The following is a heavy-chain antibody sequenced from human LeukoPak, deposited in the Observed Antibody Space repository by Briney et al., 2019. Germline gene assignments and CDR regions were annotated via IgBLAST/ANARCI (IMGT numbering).Heavy chain of an antibody. J-gene: IGHJ6*03. V-gene: IGHV3-23*01. CDR2: ISGSGGST. CDR3: ARGGFPVFYYYIDV. D-gene: IGHD2-21*01. Sequence: GGSLRLSCAASGFTFSSYAMSWVRQAPGKGLEWVSAISGSGGSTYYADSVKGRFTISRDNFKNTLYLQMNSLRAEDTAVYYCARGGFPVFYYYIDVWGKGTTVTISS. CDR1: GFTFSSYA.